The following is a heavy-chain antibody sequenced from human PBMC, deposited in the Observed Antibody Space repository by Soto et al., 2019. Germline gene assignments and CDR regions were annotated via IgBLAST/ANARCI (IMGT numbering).Heavy chain of an antibody. CDR2: IYYSGST. Sequence: SEILSLTCTVSGGSISSYYGSWIRQHPGKGLEWTGYIYYSGSTNYNPSLKSRVTISVDTSKNQFSLKLSSVTAADTAVYYCARHWGYSSGWLTSNYYYYYMDVWGKGTTVTVSS. J-gene: IGHJ6*03. D-gene: IGHD6-19*01. CDR3: ARHWGYSSGWLTSNYYYYYMDV. CDR1: GGSISSYY. V-gene: IGHV4-59*08.